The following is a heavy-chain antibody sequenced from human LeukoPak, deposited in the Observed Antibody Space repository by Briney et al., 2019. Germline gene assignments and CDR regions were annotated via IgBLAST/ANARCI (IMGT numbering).Heavy chain of an antibody. CDR2: IYSAGNA. Sequence: QSGGSLRLSCAASGFTVSNNDMTWDRQTPGKGLEWVSIIYSAGNAYYADSVKGRFTISRDNSKNTLYLQMNSLRAEDTAVFYCARDRPGDGYSDYWGQGTLVTVSS. D-gene: IGHD3-10*01. CDR3: ARDRPGDGYSDY. V-gene: IGHV3-66*01. CDR1: GFTVSNND. J-gene: IGHJ4*02.